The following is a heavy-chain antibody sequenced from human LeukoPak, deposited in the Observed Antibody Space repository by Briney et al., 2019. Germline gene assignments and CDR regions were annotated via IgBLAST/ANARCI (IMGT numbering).Heavy chain of an antibody. CDR2: IYPGDSDT. Sequence: PGESLKISCKGSGYSFTSYWIGWVRQMPGKGLEWMGIIYPGDSDTRYSPSFQGQVTISADKSISTAYLQWSSLKASDTAMYYCARTDYTYYDSSGYCFDYWGQGTLVTVSS. J-gene: IGHJ4*02. D-gene: IGHD3-22*01. V-gene: IGHV5-51*01. CDR3: ARTDYTYYDSSGYCFDY. CDR1: GYSFTSYW.